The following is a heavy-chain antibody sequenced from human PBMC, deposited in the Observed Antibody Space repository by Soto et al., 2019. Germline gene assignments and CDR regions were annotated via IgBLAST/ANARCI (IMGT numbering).Heavy chain of an antibody. CDR2: IRPDNGDT. CDR3: ATSYDSGFDP. Sequence: QLQLVQSGAEVERPGASVMVSCKAYGYAFSKYGISWIRQAPGQGLEWMGWIRPDNGDTNYAQKFQGRVTMTTDTSSNTAYMELRSLRSDDTAVYYCATSYDSGFDPWGQGTLVSVSS. D-gene: IGHD5-12*01. J-gene: IGHJ5*02. V-gene: IGHV1-18*04. CDR1: GYAFSKYG.